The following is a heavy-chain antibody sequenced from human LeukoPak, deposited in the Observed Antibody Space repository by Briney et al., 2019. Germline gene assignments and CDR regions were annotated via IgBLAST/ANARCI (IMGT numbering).Heavy chain of an antibody. CDR2: ISYDGSNK. V-gene: IGHV3-30-3*01. CDR1: GLTFSSYA. Sequence: GGSLRLSCAASGLTFSSYAMHWVRQAPGKGLEWVAVISYDGSNKYYADSVKGRFTISRDNSKNTLYLQMNSLRAEDTAVYYCARVYYYDSSGYSAPDYWGQGTLVTVSS. CDR3: ARVYYYDSSGYSAPDY. D-gene: IGHD3-22*01. J-gene: IGHJ4*02.